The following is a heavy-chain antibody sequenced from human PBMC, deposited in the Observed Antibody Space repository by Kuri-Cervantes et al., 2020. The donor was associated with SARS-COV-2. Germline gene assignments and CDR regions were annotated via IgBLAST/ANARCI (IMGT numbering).Heavy chain of an antibody. V-gene: IGHV4-59*01. CDR1: GGFISDYY. D-gene: IGHD3-16*01. CDR2: IYKGGST. CDR3: AKYGTNDYLSTYFGRGSWFDP. Sequence: SETLSLTCIASGGFISDYYWTWVRQPPGKGLEWIGDIYKGGSTKSNASLKTRVTISVDTSKNQFSLRLNSVTAADTAVYFCAKYGTNDYLSTYFGRGSWFDPWGQGTLVTVSS. J-gene: IGHJ5*02.